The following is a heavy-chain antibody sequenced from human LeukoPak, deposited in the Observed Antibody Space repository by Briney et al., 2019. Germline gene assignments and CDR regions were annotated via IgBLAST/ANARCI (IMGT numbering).Heavy chain of an antibody. D-gene: IGHD6-13*01. Sequence: SETLSLTCTVSGGSISSQYWSWIRQPAGKGLEWIGRIYSGGGANYNPSLKSRVTMSVYTSKNQFSLKLNSVTAADTAVYYCATSIAAAGWLEGAFDVWGQGTMATVSS. CDR3: ATSIAAAGWLEGAFDV. CDR1: GGSISSQY. J-gene: IGHJ3*01. CDR2: IYSGGGA. V-gene: IGHV4-4*07.